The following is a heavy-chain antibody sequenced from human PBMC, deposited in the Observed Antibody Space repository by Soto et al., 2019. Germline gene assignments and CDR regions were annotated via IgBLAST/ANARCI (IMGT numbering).Heavy chain of an antibody. CDR1: GYTFTNYG. Sequence: GASVKVSCKASGYTFTNYGISWVRQAPGQGLEWMGWISAYNGDTKYVENLQGRVTMTTDTSTSTAYVELRSVRSDDTAVYYCARDSGESSGYYTTGNDYWGQGTLVTVSS. D-gene: IGHD3-22*01. CDR2: ISAYNGDT. J-gene: IGHJ4*02. CDR3: ARDSGESSGYYTTGNDY. V-gene: IGHV1-18*01.